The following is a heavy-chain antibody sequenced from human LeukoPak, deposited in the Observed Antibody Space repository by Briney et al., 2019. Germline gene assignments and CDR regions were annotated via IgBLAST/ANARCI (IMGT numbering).Heavy chain of an antibody. CDR2: ISGSGGST. D-gene: IGHD6-13*01. V-gene: IGHV3-23*01. CDR1: GFTFSTYG. Sequence: GGSLRLSCAASGFTFSTYGMNWVRQAPGKGLEWVSGISGSGGSTYYADSVKGRFTISRDNSKNTLYLQMNSLRAEDTAVYYCAKVSLDSSSWYGYYYYYMDVWGKGTTVTVSS. CDR3: AKVSLDSSSWYGYYYYYMDV. J-gene: IGHJ6*03.